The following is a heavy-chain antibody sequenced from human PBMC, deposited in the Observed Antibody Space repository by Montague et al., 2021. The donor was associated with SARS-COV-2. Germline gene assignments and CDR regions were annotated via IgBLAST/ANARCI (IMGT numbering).Heavy chain of an antibody. D-gene: IGHD2-15*01. CDR3: ARHCSATLPADY. Sequence: SETLSLTCAITGGSFSNYYWSWIRQPPGKGLEWIGEVNQSGTTIYNPSVKSGVAISEDTSKNQFYPRLNSVTAADTAVYYCARHCSATLPADYWGQGTLVTVSS. V-gene: IGHV4-34*01. CDR1: GGSFSNYY. CDR2: VNQSGTT. J-gene: IGHJ4*02.